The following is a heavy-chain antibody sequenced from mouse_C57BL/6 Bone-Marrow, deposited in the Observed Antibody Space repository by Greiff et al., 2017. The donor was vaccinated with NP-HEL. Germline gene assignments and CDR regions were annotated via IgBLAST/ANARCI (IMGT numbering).Heavy chain of an antibody. CDR3: ARRVTVVDYWYFDV. D-gene: IGHD1-1*01. CDR2: INTYNGGN. Sequence: EVKLQESGPVLVKPGASVKMSCKASGYTFTDYYMNWVKQSHGKSLEWIGVINTYNGGNSYHQKFKGKATLTVYKSSSTADMELNSLTSEDSAVYYCARRVTVVDYWYFDVWGTGTTVTVSS. J-gene: IGHJ1*03. V-gene: IGHV1-19*01. CDR1: GYTFTDYY.